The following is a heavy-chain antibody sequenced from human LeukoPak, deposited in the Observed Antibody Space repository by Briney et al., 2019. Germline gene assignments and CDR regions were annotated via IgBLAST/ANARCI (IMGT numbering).Heavy chain of an antibody. CDR3: ARERASSGWYNDY. CDR2: IDYSGST. CDR1: GGSISSYY. J-gene: IGHJ4*02. D-gene: IGHD6-19*01. Sequence: SETLSLTCTVSGGSISSYYWSWIRQPPGKGLEWIGYIDYSGSTNYNPSLKSRVTISVDTSKNQFSLKLSSVTAADTAVYYCARERASSGWYNDYWGQGTLVTVSS. V-gene: IGHV4-59*01.